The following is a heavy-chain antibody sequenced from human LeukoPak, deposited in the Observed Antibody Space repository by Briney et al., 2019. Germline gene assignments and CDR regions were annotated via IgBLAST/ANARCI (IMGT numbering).Heavy chain of an antibody. Sequence: GGSLRLSCAASGFTFSSYAMSWVRQAPGKELEWVSAISGSGDSTYYADSVKGRFTISRDNSKNTLYLQMNSLRAEDTAVYYCAKDLYGDYASVRIDYWGQGTLVTVSS. D-gene: IGHD4-17*01. V-gene: IGHV3-23*01. J-gene: IGHJ4*02. CDR1: GFTFSSYA. CDR3: AKDLYGDYASVRIDY. CDR2: ISGSGDST.